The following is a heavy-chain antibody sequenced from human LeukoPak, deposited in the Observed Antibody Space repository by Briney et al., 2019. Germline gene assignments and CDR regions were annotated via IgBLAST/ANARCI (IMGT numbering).Heavy chain of an antibody. CDR3: ARRNYDILTGYPPTRSYGMDV. J-gene: IGHJ6*04. CDR2: ISGSGGST. D-gene: IGHD3-9*01. Sequence: GGSLRLSCAASGFTFSSYAMSWVRQAPGKGLEWVSAISGSGGSTYYADSVKGRFTISRDNSKNTLYLQMNSLRAEDTAVYYCARRNYDILTGYPPTRSYGMDVWGKGTTVTVSS. V-gene: IGHV3-23*01. CDR1: GFTFSSYA.